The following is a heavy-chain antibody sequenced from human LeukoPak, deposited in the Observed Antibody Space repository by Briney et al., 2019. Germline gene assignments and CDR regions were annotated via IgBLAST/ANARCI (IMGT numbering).Heavy chain of an antibody. CDR3: ARGGIAVAGSFFDY. J-gene: IGHJ4*02. Sequence: ASVKVSCKASGGTFGSYAISWVRQAPGQGLEWMGRIIPILGIANYAQKFQGRVTITADKSTSTAYMELSSLRSEDTAVYYCARGGIAVAGSFFDYWGQGTLVTVSS. V-gene: IGHV1-69*04. CDR1: GGTFGSYA. CDR2: IIPILGIA. D-gene: IGHD6-19*01.